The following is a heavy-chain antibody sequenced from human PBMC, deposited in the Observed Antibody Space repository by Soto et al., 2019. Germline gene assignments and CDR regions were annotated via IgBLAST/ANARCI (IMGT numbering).Heavy chain of an antibody. V-gene: IGHV3-11*06. CDR1: GFNVGDNY. Sequence: QVQLVESGGGLVEPGGSLRLSCAASGFNVGDNYMTWIRQAPGKGLEWLSYSSSSGAYTNYEDSVNGRFTISRDNAKNSLYLQMDSLRAEDTAVYFCARSSGRRHVFTFDYGLDVWGQGTTVTVSS. J-gene: IGHJ6*02. CDR2: SSSSGAYT. CDR3: ARSSGRRHVFTFDYGLDV. D-gene: IGHD3-16*01.